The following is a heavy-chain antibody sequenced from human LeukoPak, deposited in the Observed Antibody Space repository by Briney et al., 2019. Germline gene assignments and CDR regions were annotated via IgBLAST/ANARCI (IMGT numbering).Heavy chain of an antibody. J-gene: IGHJ4*02. D-gene: IGHD5-18*01. CDR3: AKDRLRGYSYGYVDY. CDR2: IRYDGSNK. V-gene: IGHV3-30*02. Sequence: PGGSLRLSCAASGFTFSSYGMHWVRQAPGKGLEWVAFIRYDGSNKYYADSVKGRFTISRDNSKNTLYLQMNSLRAEDTAVYYCAKDRLRGYSYGYVDYWGQGTLVTVSS. CDR1: GFTFSSYG.